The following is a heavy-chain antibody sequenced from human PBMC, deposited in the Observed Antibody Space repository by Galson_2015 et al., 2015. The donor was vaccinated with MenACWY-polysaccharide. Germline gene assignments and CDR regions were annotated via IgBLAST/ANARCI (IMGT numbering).Heavy chain of an antibody. J-gene: IGHJ6*02. Sequence: SLRLSCAASGFTFDDYVMHWVRHAPGKGLEWVSVISCNSGTIADEDLLKGVFTISRDNSKNSLYLQMNSLLAENTALYYCAKDIDRDYYYGMDVWGQRTTVTVSS. CDR3: AKDIDRDYYYGMDV. D-gene: IGHD3-16*02. CDR2: ISCNSGTI. V-gene: IGHV3-9*01. CDR1: GFTFDDYV.